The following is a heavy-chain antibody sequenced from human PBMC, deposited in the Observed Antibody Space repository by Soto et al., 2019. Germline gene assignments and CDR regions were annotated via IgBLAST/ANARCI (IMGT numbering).Heavy chain of an antibody. CDR1: GGSISSGGYY. CDR3: ARGSVVAATLFDP. D-gene: IGHD2-15*01. CDR2: IYYSGST. Sequence: SETLSLTCTVSGGSISSGGYYWSWIRQHPGKGLEWIGYIYYSGSTYYNPSLKSRVTISVDTSKNQFSLKLSSVTAADTAVYYCARGSVVAATLFDPWGQGTLVTVSS. J-gene: IGHJ5*02. V-gene: IGHV4-31*03.